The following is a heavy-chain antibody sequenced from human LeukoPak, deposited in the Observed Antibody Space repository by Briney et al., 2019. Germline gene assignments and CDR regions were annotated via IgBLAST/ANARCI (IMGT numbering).Heavy chain of an antibody. J-gene: IGHJ4*02. D-gene: IGHD6-13*01. CDR1: GFTFSNAW. CDR3: TAGIGHSDFDY. CDR2: VKSKTIGGTT. Sequence: GGSLRLSCAASGFTFSNAWMSRVRQAPGKGLEWVGRVKSKTIGGTTGYAAPVKGRFTISRDDSKNTYLQMNSLKSDDTAVYYCTAGIGHSDFDYGGQGTLVTGPS. V-gene: IGHV3-15*01.